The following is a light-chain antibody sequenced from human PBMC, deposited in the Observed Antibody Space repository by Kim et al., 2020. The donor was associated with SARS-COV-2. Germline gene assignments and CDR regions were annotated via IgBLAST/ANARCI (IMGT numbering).Light chain of an antibody. Sequence: TGESDTLSCRASQSIDTSLGWYQHRPGQAPRLLVYDASIRATGVPDRFSGSGSGTDFTLTISSLDPEDFSTYYCQQRDSWPPAVSFGGGTKVDIK. V-gene: IGKV3-11*01. CDR1: QSIDTS. CDR2: DAS. J-gene: IGKJ4*01. CDR3: QQRDSWPPAVS.